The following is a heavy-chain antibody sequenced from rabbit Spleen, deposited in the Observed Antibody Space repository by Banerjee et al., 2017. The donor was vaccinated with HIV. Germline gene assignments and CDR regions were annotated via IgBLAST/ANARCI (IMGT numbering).Heavy chain of an antibody. J-gene: IGHJ4*01. CDR2: IYGGSADST. Sequence: QSLEESGGDLVKPGASLTLTRTASGFSFSSSYYMCWVRQAPGKGLECIACIYGGSADSTWYASWAKGRFTISKTSSTTVTLQMTSLTAADTATYFCARGSATMTMVITGYYLSLWGQGTLVTVS. CDR3: ARGSATMTMVITGYYLSL. D-gene: IGHD2-1*01. CDR1: GFSFSSSYY. V-gene: IGHV1S40*01.